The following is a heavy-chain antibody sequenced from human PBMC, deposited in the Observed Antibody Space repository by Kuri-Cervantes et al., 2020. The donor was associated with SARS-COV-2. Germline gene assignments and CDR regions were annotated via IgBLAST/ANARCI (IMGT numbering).Heavy chain of an antibody. J-gene: IGHJ3*02. CDR2: INHRGST. CDR1: GGSLSGYH. D-gene: IGHD6-19*01. CDR3: ARHERGGWYSGAFDI. Sequence: SQTLSLTCDVFGGSLSGYHWSWARQPPGRGLEWIGEINHRGSTNYSPSLASRVTVSLGPSENQFSLELSSVTAADTAVYYCARHERGGWYSGAFDIWGQGTMVTVSS. V-gene: IGHV4-34*01.